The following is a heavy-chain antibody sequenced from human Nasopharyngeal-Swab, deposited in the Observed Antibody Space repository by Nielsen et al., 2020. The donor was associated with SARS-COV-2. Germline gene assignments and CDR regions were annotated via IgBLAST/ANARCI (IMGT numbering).Heavy chain of an antibody. D-gene: IGHD6-13*01. Sequence: SETRSLTCTVSGGSISSYYWSWIRQPPGKGLEWIGYIYYSGSTNYNPSLKSRVTISVDTSKNQFSLKLSSVTAADTAVYYCARGRRGSSWDIKWFEQWGQGTL. CDR2: IYYSGST. CDR3: ARGRRGSSWDIKWFEQ. CDR1: GGSISSYY. J-gene: IGHJ5*02. V-gene: IGHV4-59*01.